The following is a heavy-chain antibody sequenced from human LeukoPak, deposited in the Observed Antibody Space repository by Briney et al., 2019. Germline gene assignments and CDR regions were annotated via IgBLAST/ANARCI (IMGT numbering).Heavy chain of an antibody. Sequence: GGSLRLSCAASGFTFYNYGMSWVRQSPGKGLEWVSGISASGNRTYYADSVKGRFVISRDNSKNTLYLQMNSLRAEDTAVYYCAKRGQDCSGGNCYITAFDYWGQGTLVTVSS. V-gene: IGHV3-23*01. D-gene: IGHD2-15*01. CDR2: ISASGNRT. J-gene: IGHJ4*02. CDR3: AKRGQDCSGGNCYITAFDY. CDR1: GFTFYNYG.